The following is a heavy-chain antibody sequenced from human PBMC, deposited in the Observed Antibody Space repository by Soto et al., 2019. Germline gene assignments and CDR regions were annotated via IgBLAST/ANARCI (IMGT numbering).Heavy chain of an antibody. CDR1: GDTFSNYA. CDR3: AKYKNYYNSSGIYDC. V-gene: IGHV1-69*10. J-gene: IGHJ4*02. CDR2: VIPMFGRP. D-gene: IGHD3-22*01. Sequence: VKVSCKASGDTFSNYAISWVRQAPGQGLEWMGGVIPMFGRPNYAQKFQGRVAITADKSTNTAYMEVFSLTSEDTAMYYCAKYKNYYNSSGIYDCWGQGTLVTVSS.